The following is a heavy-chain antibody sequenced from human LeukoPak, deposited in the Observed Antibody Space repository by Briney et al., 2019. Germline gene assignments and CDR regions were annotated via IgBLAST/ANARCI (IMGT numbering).Heavy chain of an antibody. CDR3: ARADYYDSSGLNNDAFDI. V-gene: IGHV4-59*12. J-gene: IGHJ3*02. CDR1: GGSISSYY. Sequence: SETLSLTCTVSGGSISSYYWSWIRQPPGKGLEWIGYIYYSGSTNYNPSLKSRVTISVDTSKNQFSLKLSSVTAADTAVYYCARADYYDSSGLNNDAFDIWGQGTMVTVSS. CDR2: IYYSGST. D-gene: IGHD3-22*01.